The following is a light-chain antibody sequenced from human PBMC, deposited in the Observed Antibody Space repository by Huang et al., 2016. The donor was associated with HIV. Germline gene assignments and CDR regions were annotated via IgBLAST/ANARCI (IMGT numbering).Light chain of an antibody. J-gene: IGKJ1*01. CDR1: QTITTY. CDR3: QQTYTFPA. CDR2: GAS. V-gene: IGKV1-39*01. Sequence: IQLTQSPSSLSASVGDRVTITCRASQTITTYLNWYQQKPGKAPHLLIYGASNLQRGVPSRFSGSGSGTDFTLIISGLQPEDFATYYCQQTYTFPAFGRGTKVEIK.